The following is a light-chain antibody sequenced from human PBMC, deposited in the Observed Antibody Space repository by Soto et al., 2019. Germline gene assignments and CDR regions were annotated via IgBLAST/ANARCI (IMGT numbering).Light chain of an antibody. J-gene: IGLJ2*01. CDR2: DVS. V-gene: IGLV2-11*01. CDR3: CSYAGSYTLV. Sequence: QSVLTQPRSVSGSPGQSVTISCTGTSSDVGGYNSVSWYQQHPGKAPKLVIYDVSKRPSGVPDRFSGSKSGNTASLTISGLQAEDEADYYCCSYAGSYTLVFGGGTKLTVL. CDR1: SSDVGGYNS.